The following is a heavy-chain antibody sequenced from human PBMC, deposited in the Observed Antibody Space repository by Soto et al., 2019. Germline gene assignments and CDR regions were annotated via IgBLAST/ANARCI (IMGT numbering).Heavy chain of an antibody. CDR3: ARGLSGYYGMDV. CDR1: GFTFSSYW. CDR2: ISGDGSRT. D-gene: IGHD1-26*01. J-gene: IGHJ6*02. V-gene: IGHV3-74*01. Sequence: EVQVVESGGDSVQPGGSLRLSCATSGFTFSSYWMHWVSQALGKGLVWVSRISGDGSRTNYADSVQGRFTISRDNAKNTLYLQMNSLRAEDTAVYYCARGLSGYYGMDVWGQGTTVSV.